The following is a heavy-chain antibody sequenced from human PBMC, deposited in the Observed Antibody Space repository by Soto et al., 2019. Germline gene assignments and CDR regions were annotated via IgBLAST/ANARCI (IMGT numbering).Heavy chain of an antibody. Sequence: PSETLSLTCTVSGGSITSYYWSWIRQPPGEGLEWIGYIHYTGSTNYNPSLKSRVTISVDTSKNQFSLKLSSVTAADTAVYYCARRYGTTFDYWGQGTLVTVSS. CDR1: GGSITSYY. D-gene: IGHD1-7*01. V-gene: IGHV4-59*01. CDR3: ARRYGTTFDY. J-gene: IGHJ4*02. CDR2: IHYTGST.